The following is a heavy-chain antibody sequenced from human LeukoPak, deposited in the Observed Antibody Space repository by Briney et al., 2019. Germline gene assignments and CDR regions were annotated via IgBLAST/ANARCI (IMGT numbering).Heavy chain of an antibody. CDR2: IKQDGSEK. J-gene: IGHJ4*02. D-gene: IGHD5-18*01. Sequence: GGSLRLSCAASGFTFSSYWMSWVRQAPGKGLEWVANIKQDGSEKYYVDSVKGRFTISRDNSKNTLYLQMNSLRAEDTAVYYCARSAPGYSYGYDSPAPFDYWGQGTLVTVSS. CDR1: GFTFSSYW. V-gene: IGHV3-7*01. CDR3: ARSAPGYSYGYDSPAPFDY.